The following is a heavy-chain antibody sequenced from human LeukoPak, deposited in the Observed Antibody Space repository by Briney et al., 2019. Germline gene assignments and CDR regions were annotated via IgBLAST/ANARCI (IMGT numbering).Heavy chain of an antibody. V-gene: IGHV3-48*03. J-gene: IGHJ4*02. D-gene: IGHD3-9*01. CDR3: ARGGILTGYYPFDY. Sequence: GGSLRLSCAASGFTFSSYEMNWVRQAPGKGLEWVSYISSSGSTIYYADSVKGRFTISRDNAKNSLYLQMNSLRAEDTAVYYCARGGILTGYYPFDYWGQGTLGTVSS. CDR2: ISSSGSTI. CDR1: GFTFSSYE.